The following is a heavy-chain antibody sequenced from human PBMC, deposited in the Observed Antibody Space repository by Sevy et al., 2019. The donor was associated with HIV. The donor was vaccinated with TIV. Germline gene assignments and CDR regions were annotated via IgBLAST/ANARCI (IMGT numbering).Heavy chain of an antibody. CDR3: AREAYYYDSREENWFDP. J-gene: IGHJ5*02. CDR1: GFTFCTYT. Sequence: GGSLRLSCVGSGFTFCTYTMHWVRQAPGKGLEWLSSISRDRRTIYYADSLKGRFTISRDNAKNSLYLQMNSLRDEDTAVYYCAREAYYYDSREENWFDPWGQGTLVTVSS. V-gene: IGHV3-48*02. CDR2: ISRDRRTI. D-gene: IGHD3-22*01.